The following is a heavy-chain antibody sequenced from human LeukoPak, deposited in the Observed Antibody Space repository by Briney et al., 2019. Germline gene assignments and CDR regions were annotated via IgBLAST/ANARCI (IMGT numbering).Heavy chain of an antibody. D-gene: IGHD6-19*01. J-gene: IGHJ5*02. CDR2: ISAYNGNT. CDR1: GYTFTSYG. Sequence: GASVKVSCKASGYTFTSYGISWVRQAPGQGLEWMGWISAYNGNTNYAQKLQGRVTMTTDTSTSTAYMELRSLRSDDTAVYYCARDTQWLLYNWFDPWGQGTLVTVSS. CDR3: ARDTQWLLYNWFDP. V-gene: IGHV1-18*01.